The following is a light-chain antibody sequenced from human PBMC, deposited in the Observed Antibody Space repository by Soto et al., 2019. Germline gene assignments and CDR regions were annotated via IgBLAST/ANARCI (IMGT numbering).Light chain of an antibody. CDR3: TSYAGTYSFFYV. J-gene: IGLJ1*01. Sequence: QSALTQPPSASGSPRQSVTISCTGTSSDVGAYNYVSWYQQLPGKAPKLIIYEVSKRPSGVPDRFSGSKSGNTASLTVSGLQAEDEADYYCTSYAGTYSFFYVFGTGTKLTVL. CDR1: SSDVGAYNY. CDR2: EVS. V-gene: IGLV2-8*01.